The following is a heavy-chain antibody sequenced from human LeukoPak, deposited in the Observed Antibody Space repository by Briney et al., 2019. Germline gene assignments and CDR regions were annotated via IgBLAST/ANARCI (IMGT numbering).Heavy chain of an antibody. Sequence: ASVKVSCKASGYTYTSYGISWVRQAPGQGLEWMGWISTYKGNTNYAQKLQGRVTMTTDTSTSTVYMELRSLRSDDTAVYYCARVTALYYYMDVWGKGTTVTVSS. V-gene: IGHV1-18*01. CDR1: GYTYTSYG. CDR3: ARVTALYYYMDV. CDR2: ISTYKGNT. J-gene: IGHJ6*03.